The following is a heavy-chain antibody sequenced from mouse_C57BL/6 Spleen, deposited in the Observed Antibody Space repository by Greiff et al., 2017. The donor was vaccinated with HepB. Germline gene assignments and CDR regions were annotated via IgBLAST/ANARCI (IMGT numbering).Heavy chain of an antibody. V-gene: IGHV1-72*01. Sequence: VQLKQPGAELVKPGASVKLSCKASGYTFTSYWMHWVKQRPGRGLEWIGRIDPNSGGTKYNEKFKSKATLTVDKPSSTAYMQLSSLTSEDSAVYYCARETTVVATGAMDYWGQGTSVTVSS. D-gene: IGHD1-1*01. CDR3: ARETTVVATGAMDY. J-gene: IGHJ4*01. CDR1: GYTFTSYW. CDR2: IDPNSGGT.